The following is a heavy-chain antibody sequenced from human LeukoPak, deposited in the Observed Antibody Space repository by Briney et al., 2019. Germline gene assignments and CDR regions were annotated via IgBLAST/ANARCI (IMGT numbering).Heavy chain of an antibody. CDR3: ARDYGQYYDYVWGSYRHYYYYGMDV. D-gene: IGHD3-16*02. CDR1: GFTFSSYS. V-gene: IGHV3-21*01. CDR2: ISSSSSYI. J-gene: IGHJ6*02. Sequence: PGGSLRLSCAASGFTFSSYSMNWVRQAPGKGLEWVSSISSSSSYIYYADSVKGRFTISRDNAKNSLYLQMNSLRAEDTAVYYCARDYGQYYDYVWGSYRHYYYYGMDVWGQGTTVTVSS.